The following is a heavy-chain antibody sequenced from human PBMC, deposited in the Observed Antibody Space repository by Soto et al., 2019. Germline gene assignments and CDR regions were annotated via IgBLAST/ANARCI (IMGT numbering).Heavy chain of an antibody. J-gene: IGHJ4*02. Sequence: QVHLQQWGAGLLKPSETLSLTCAVNGGAFNGYYWTWIRQSPGKGLPWIGEINHSGTVDYNPSLMSRVTFSSDTSKKQFSLTLPAVTAADTAVYYCVRVVAALVRGSIRCFDYWGQGALVTVSS. CDR3: VRVVAALVRGSIRCFDY. CDR1: GGAFNGYY. V-gene: IGHV4-34*01. CDR2: INHSGTV. D-gene: IGHD3-10*01.